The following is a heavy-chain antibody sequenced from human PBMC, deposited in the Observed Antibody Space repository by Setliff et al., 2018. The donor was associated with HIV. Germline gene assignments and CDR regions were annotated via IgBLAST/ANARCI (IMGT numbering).Heavy chain of an antibody. CDR1: GFTFSSYS. CDR3: ARRMALYYYDSSGYYPYFDY. V-gene: IGHV3-21*01. J-gene: IGHJ4*02. CDR2: ITSTSDYI. D-gene: IGHD3-22*01. Sequence: PGGSLRLSCAASGFTFSSYSMNWVRQAPGKGLEWVSSITSTSDYIYYADSVEGRFTISRDNAKNSLYLQMNSLRAEDTAVYYCARRMALYYYDSSGYYPYFDYWGQGTLVTVSS.